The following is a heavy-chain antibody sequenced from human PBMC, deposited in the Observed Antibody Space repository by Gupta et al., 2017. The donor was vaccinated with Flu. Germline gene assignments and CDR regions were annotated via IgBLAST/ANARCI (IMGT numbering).Heavy chain of an antibody. CDR1: YD. J-gene: IGHJ5*02. Sequence: YDRHWVRQAPGKGLEWVAVIWYDGSNKYYADAVKGRFTISRDNSKNTLYLQMNRLRAEDTAVYYCARESSRAAQTYWFDPWGQGTLVTVSS. V-gene: IGHV3-33*01. D-gene: IGHD6-6*01. CDR2: IWYDGSNK. CDR3: ARESSRAAQTYWFDP.